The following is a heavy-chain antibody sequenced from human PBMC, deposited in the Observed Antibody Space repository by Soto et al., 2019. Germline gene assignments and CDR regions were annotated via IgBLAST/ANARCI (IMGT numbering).Heavy chain of an antibody. CDR2: ISGSGGST. D-gene: IGHD3-10*01. V-gene: IGHV3-23*01. J-gene: IGHJ4*02. Sequence: GGSLRLSCAASGFTFSSYAMSWVRQAPGKGLEWVSAISGSGGSTYYADSVKGRFTISRDNSKNTLYLQMNSLRAEDTAVYYCAKASIPVLLWFGELPGAFDYWGQGTLVTVSS. CDR1: GFTFSSYA. CDR3: AKASIPVLLWFGELPGAFDY.